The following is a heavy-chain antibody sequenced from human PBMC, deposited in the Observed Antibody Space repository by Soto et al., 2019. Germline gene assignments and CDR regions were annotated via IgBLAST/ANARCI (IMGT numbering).Heavy chain of an antibody. J-gene: IGHJ3*02. Sequence: ESLKISCQVSGYNFDTSWIAWVRQMPGKGLEWMGIIYPGDSDARYSPSFAGQVTISVDKSITTAYLHWSSLEASDSAVYYCARQGDMAATPADAFDIWGQGTLVTVSS. CDR3: ARQGDMAATPADAFDI. CDR1: GYNFDTSW. CDR2: IYPGDSDA. D-gene: IGHD6-19*01. V-gene: IGHV5-51*01.